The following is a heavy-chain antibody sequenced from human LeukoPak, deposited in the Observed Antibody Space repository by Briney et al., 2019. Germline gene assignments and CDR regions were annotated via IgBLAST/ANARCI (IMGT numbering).Heavy chain of an antibody. J-gene: IGHJ4*02. CDR3: ARSLTGYYDSSGF. Sequence: ASMKVSCKASGYTFTSYYMHWVRQAPGQELEWMGIINPSGGTTSYAQKFQGRVTMTRDTSTSTIYMELSSLRSEDTAVYYCARSLTGYYDSSGFWGQGTLVAVSS. CDR2: INPSGGTT. D-gene: IGHD3-22*01. CDR1: GYTFTSYY. V-gene: IGHV1-46*01.